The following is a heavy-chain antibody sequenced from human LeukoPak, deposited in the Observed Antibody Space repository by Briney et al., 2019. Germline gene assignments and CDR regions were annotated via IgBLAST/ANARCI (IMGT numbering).Heavy chain of an antibody. CDR1: GFTFSSYT. Sequence: SGGSLRLSCAASGFTFSSYTMNWVRQAPGKGLEWVSSISSSSRSIFYADSVKGRFTISRDNSKNTLYLQMNSLRAEDTAVYYCARGMTTVTPLFDYWGQGTLVTVSS. D-gene: IGHD4-17*01. V-gene: IGHV3-21*04. CDR3: ARGMTTVTPLFDY. J-gene: IGHJ4*02. CDR2: ISSSSRSI.